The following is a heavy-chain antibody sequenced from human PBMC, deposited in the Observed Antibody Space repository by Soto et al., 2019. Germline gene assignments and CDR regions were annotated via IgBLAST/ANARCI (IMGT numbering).Heavy chain of an antibody. D-gene: IGHD2-8*01. CDR3: TRTEYRWGGLLIVRTCFDP. CDR2: IYYNGIT. CDR1: GGSLNSGDYY. V-gene: IGHV4-31*03. Sequence: QVQLQESGPGLVKPSETLSLTCTVSGGSLNSGDYYWTWIRQYPGKGLEWIGNIYYNGITNYNPSLHSRVAISVDTSKNQFSLKQDSVTAADTAVYYRTRTEYRWGGLLIVRTCFDPWGQGIQVTVSS. J-gene: IGHJ5*02.